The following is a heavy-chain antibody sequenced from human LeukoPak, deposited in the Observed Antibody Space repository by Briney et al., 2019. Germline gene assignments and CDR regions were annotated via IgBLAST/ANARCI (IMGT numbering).Heavy chain of an antibody. CDR3: ARVGYYYGSGSYYKEDFDY. Sequence: ASVKVSCKVSGYTLTELSMHWVRQAPGKGLEWMGGFDPEDGETIYAQKFQGRVTITADESTSTAYMELSSLRSEDTAVYYCARVGYYYGSGSYYKEDFDYWGQGTLVTVSS. CDR2: FDPEDGET. D-gene: IGHD3-10*01. CDR1: GYTLTELS. J-gene: IGHJ4*02. V-gene: IGHV1-24*01.